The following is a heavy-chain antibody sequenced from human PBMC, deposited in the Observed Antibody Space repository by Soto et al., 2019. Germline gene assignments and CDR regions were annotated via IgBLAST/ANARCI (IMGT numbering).Heavy chain of an antibody. CDR1: GGAVSSGSYY. CDR2: IYYSGST. CDR3: AGDRGGIGDV. V-gene: IGHV4-61*01. Sequence: SETLSLTCTVSGGAVSSGSYYWSWIRQPPGKGLEWIGYIYYSGSTNYNPSLKSRVTISVDTSKNQFSLKLSSVTAADTAVYYCAGDRGGIGDVWGQGTTVTVSS. J-gene: IGHJ6*02. D-gene: IGHD6-13*01.